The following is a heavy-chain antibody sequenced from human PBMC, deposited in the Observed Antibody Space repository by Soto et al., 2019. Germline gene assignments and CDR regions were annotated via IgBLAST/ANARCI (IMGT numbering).Heavy chain of an antibody. Sequence: QVQLQQWGAGLLKPSATLSLTCAVYGGSFSGYYWSWIRQPPGKGLEWIGEINHSGSTNYTPSLKRRVTISVDTSKNQFSLKLSSVTAADTAVYYCARARIQLWFERWCDPWGQGTLVTVSS. D-gene: IGHD5-18*01. V-gene: IGHV4-34*01. CDR2: INHSGST. CDR3: ARARIQLWFERWCDP. CDR1: GGSFSGYY. J-gene: IGHJ5*02.